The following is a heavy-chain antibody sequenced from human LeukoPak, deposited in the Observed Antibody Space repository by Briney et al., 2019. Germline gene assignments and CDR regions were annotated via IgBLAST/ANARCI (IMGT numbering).Heavy chain of an antibody. Sequence: PSGTLSLTCAVPGGSISSDNWWSWVRQPPGKGLEWIGEIYHSGSTNYNPSLKSRVTISIDKSKNQFSLKLSSVTAADTAMYYCARGPLIPAAIDCWFDPWGQGTRVTVSS. J-gene: IGHJ5*02. CDR1: GGSISSDNW. D-gene: IGHD2-2*01. V-gene: IGHV4-4*02. CDR3: ARGPLIPAAIDCWFDP. CDR2: IYHSGST.